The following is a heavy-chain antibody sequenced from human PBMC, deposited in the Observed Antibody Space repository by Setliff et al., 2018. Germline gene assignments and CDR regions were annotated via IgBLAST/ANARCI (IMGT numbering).Heavy chain of an antibody. CDR3: LGSLRKINSFDI. J-gene: IGHJ3*02. D-gene: IGHD2-21*01. V-gene: IGHV4-31*03. CDR1: GDSISSSRYY. Sequence: PSETLSLTCTVSGDSISSSRYYWAWIRQPPGKGLEWIGYIYYSGTTYYNPSLKSRVTISLDTSKNQFSLNLSSVTAADTAVYYCLGSLRKINSFDIWGQGTMVTVSS. CDR2: IYYSGTT.